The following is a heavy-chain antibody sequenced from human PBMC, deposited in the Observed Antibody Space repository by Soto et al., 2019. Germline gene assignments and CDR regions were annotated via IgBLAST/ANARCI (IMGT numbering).Heavy chain of an antibody. CDR1: GGSISSGGYS. CDR3: AMGPYNWGGYFDL. CDR2: IYHSGST. D-gene: IGHD3-3*01. V-gene: IGHV4-30-2*01. J-gene: IGHJ2*01. Sequence: SETLSLTCAVSGGSISSGGYSWSWIRQPPGKGLEWIGYIYHSGSTYYNPSLKSRVTISLDRSKNQFSLKLSSVTAADTAVYYCAMGPYNWGGYFDLWGRGTLVTVS.